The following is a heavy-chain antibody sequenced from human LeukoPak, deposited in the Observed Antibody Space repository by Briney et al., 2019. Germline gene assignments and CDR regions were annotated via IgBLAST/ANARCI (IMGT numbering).Heavy chain of an antibody. CDR2: ISGNGGYT. J-gene: IGHJ4*01. Sequence: RPGGSLRLSCAASGFTFSSYAMSWVRQAPGKGLDWLSGISGNGGYTYYADSVKGRFTISRDNSKNTLYLQMNSLRAEDTAVYYCAKLPLPAADYYDSSGYYLDYWGHGTLVTVSS. V-gene: IGHV3-23*01. CDR1: GFTFSSYA. CDR3: AKLPLPAADYYDSSGYYLDY. D-gene: IGHD3-22*01.